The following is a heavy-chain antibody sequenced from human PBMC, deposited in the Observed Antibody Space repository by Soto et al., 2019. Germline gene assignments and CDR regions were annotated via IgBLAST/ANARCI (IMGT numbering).Heavy chain of an antibody. CDR2: IRNKAGGYTT. Sequence: EMQLVQSGGGLVQPGGSLRLSCVGSGFTFTDHYIDWVRQAPGKGLEWVGRIRNKAGGYTTQNAASVQGRFNISRDDSKKSVYLQMNNLNIDDTAVYYCAKGPWSNALFYYFYGLDVWGQGSTVTVAS. J-gene: IGHJ6*02. D-gene: IGHD3-16*01. V-gene: IGHV3-72*01. CDR3: AKGPWSNALFYYFYGLDV. CDR1: GFTFTDHY.